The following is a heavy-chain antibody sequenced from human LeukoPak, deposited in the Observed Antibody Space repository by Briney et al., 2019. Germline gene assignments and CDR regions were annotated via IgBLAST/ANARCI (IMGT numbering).Heavy chain of an antibody. CDR3: ARVSMCSGGSCTYYFDY. D-gene: IGHD2-15*01. CDR2: INHSGST. Sequence: PSETLSLTCAVYGGSFSGYYWSWIRQPPGKGLEWIGEINHSGSTNYNPSLKSRVTISVDTSKNQFSLKLSSVTAADTAVYYCARVSMCSGGSCTYYFDYWGQGTLVTVSS. CDR1: GGSFSGYY. J-gene: IGHJ4*02. V-gene: IGHV4-34*01.